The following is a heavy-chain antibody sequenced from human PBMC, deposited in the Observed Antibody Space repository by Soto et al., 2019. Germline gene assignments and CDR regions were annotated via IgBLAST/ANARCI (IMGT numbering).Heavy chain of an antibody. CDR2: FDPEDGET. CDR1: GYTLTELS. Sequence: ASVKVSCKVSGYTLTELSMHWVRQAPGKGLEWMGGFDPEDGETIYAQKFQGRVTMTEDTSTDTAYMELSSLRSEDTAVYYCATAEYGSGSYYYYYYMDVWGKGTTVTVSS. V-gene: IGHV1-24*01. J-gene: IGHJ6*03. CDR3: ATAEYGSGSYYYYYYMDV. D-gene: IGHD3-10*01.